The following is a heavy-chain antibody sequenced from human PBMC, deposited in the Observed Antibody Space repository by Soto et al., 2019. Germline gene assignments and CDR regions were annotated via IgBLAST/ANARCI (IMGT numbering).Heavy chain of an antibody. CDR2: ISSSSSYI. D-gene: IGHD1-7*01. V-gene: IGHV3-21*01. CDR1: GFAFSSYS. CDR3: AREFGDNNWNSDSHYYYYGMDV. Sequence: GGSLRLSCAASGFAFSSYSMNWVRQAPGKGLEWVSSISSSSSYIYYADSVKGRFTISRDTSKNQFSLQLNSVTPEDTAVYYCAREFGDNNWNSDSHYYYYGMDVWGQGTTVTVSS. J-gene: IGHJ6*02.